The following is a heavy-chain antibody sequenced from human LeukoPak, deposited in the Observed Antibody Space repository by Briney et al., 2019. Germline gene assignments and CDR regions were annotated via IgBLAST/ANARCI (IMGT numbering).Heavy chain of an antibody. Sequence: GGSLRLSCGASGFTFSSYWMSWVRQAPEKGLEWVANINQGASEKYYVDSVKGRFTISRDNAKNSLYLQMSSLRVEDTAVYYCARAPYYLLPDSWGQGTLVTVSS. CDR3: ARAPYYLLPDS. D-gene: IGHD3-10*01. V-gene: IGHV3-7*01. CDR2: INQGASEK. J-gene: IGHJ4*02. CDR1: GFTFSSYW.